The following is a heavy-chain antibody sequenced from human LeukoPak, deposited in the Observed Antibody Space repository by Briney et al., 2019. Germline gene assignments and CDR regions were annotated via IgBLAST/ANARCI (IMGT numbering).Heavy chain of an antibody. V-gene: IGHV3-30*02. CDR3: ARDKAHLAAAGFIDY. CDR1: GFTFSSYG. D-gene: IGHD6-13*01. J-gene: IGHJ4*02. CDR2: IRYDGSNK. Sequence: GGSLRLSCAASGFTFSSYGMHWVRQAPGKGLEWVAFIRYDGSNKYYADSVKGRFTIYRDNSKNTLYLQMNSLRAEDTAAYYCARDKAHLAAAGFIDYWGQGTLVTVSS.